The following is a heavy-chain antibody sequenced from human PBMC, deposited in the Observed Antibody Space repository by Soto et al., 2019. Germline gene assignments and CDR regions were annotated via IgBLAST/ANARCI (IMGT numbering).Heavy chain of an antibody. CDR2: INSSGST. J-gene: IGHJ5*02. Sequence: SETLSLTCTVSGGSFGSSAYYWGWIRRAPGKGLEWIGSINSSGSTFSNPSLKSRVTLSVDTSKNQFSLKLTSVTAADTALYYYSSRPRDGSTPWGQGTLVTAPQ. V-gene: IGHV4-39*01. CDR3: SSRPRDGSTP. CDR1: GGSFGSSAYY.